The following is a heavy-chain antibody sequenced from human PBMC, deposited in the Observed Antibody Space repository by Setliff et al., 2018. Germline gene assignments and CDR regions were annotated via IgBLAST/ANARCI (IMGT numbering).Heavy chain of an antibody. Sequence: SETLSLTCTVSGDSISSRRSYWGWFRQPAGKGLEWIGQIYTSWSTNYNPSPKSRVTISLDTSKNQFSLSLSSVTAADTAVYYCARMSGFRYMDVWGKGTTVTVSS. CDR3: ARMSGFRYMDV. CDR1: GDSISSRRSY. V-gene: IGHV4-61*09. CDR2: IYTSWST. J-gene: IGHJ6*03. D-gene: IGHD3-3*01.